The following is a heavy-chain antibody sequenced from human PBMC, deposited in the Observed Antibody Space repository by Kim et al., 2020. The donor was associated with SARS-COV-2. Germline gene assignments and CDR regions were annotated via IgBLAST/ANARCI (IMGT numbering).Heavy chain of an antibody. J-gene: IGHJ4*02. CDR1: EFPFNTYA. CDR2: ISDSGVTT. D-gene: IGHD5-12*01. CDR3: TGARGVLRFHSFDY. Sequence: GGSLRLSCAASEFPFNTYAMSWVRQAPGRGLEWVSTISDSGVTTFYADSVKGRFTISRDNSKNTLFLHMNSLRVEDTAVYYCTGARGVLRFHSFDYWGQGTLVTVSS. V-gene: IGHV3-23*01.